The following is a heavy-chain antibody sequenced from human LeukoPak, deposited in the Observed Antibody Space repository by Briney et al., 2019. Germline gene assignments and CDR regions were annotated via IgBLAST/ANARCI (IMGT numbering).Heavy chain of an antibody. CDR3: AKLGYCSGGSCYYGGLRYYFDY. Sequence: SETLSLTCTVSGGSISSISYYWGWIRQPPWKGLEWIVSMYYSGSTYNNPSLKSRVTISVDTSKNQFSLKLSSVTAADTAVYYCAKLGYCSGGSCYYGGLRYYFDYWGQGTLVTVSS. J-gene: IGHJ4*02. D-gene: IGHD2-15*01. V-gene: IGHV4-39*07. CDR2: MYYSGST. CDR1: GGSISSISYY.